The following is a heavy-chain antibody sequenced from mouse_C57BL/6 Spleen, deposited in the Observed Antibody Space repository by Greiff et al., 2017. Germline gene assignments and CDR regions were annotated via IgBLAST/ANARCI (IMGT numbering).Heavy chain of an antibody. Sequence: DVMLVESGGGLVQPKGSLKLSCAASGFSFNTYAMNWVRQAPGKGLEWVARIRSKSNNYATCYAVSVKGRFPMSRDDSESVLYLQKNDLRTEDTAMYYGVRHRMEYWGQGASVTVSS. CDR1: GFSFNTYA. CDR2: IRSKSNNYAT. V-gene: IGHV10-1*01. CDR3: VRHRMEY. J-gene: IGHJ4*01.